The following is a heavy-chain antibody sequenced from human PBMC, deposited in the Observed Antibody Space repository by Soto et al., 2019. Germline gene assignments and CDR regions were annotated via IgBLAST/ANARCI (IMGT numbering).Heavy chain of an antibody. CDR2: ISRSGDIT. D-gene: IGHD3-3*01. CDR1: GFNFRNHA. Sequence: EVQLVESGGGLVKPGGSLRLSCAASGFNFRNHAMTWVRQAPGKGPEWVSSISRSGDITYYVDSVKGRFIISRDNSKNTLYLQMNGLSAEDAAIYYCVKDWSGEKCPCMDVWGQGTTVPVS. CDR3: VKDWSGEKCPCMDV. V-gene: IGHV3-23*04. J-gene: IGHJ6*02.